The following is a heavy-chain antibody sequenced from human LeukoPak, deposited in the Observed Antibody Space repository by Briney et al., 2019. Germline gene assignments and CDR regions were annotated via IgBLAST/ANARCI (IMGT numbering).Heavy chain of an antibody. Sequence: SVKVSCKASGGTFSSYAISWVRQAPGQGLEWMGEIIPIFGTANYAQKFQGRVTITADKSTSTAYMELSSLRSEDTAVYYCARQDYDILTGYYRGHAFDIWGQGTMVTVSS. J-gene: IGHJ3*02. D-gene: IGHD3-9*01. CDR2: IIPIFGTA. CDR3: ARQDYDILTGYYRGHAFDI. V-gene: IGHV1-69*06. CDR1: GGTFSSYA.